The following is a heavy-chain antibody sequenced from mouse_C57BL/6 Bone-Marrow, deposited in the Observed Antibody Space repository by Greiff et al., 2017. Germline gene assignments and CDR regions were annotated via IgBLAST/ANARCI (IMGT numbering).Heavy chain of an antibody. J-gene: IGHJ2*01. CDR1: GFTFSDFY. CDR3: ARDAPYYGSSLNYFDY. D-gene: IGHD1-1*01. CDR2: RRNKANDYTT. V-gene: IGHV7-1*01. Sequence: EVQLVESGGGLVQSGRSLRLSCATSGFTFSDFYMEWVRQAPGKGLEWIAARRNKANDYTTEYSASVKGRFIVARDTSQSILYLQMNALRAEDTAIHYCARDAPYYGSSLNYFDYWGQGTTLTVSS.